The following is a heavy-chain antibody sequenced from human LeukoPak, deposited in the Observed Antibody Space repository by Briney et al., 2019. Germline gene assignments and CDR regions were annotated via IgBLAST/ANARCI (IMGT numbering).Heavy chain of an antibody. D-gene: IGHD3-22*01. CDR3: ASTNPKYYYDSSGYKRTFDY. CDR1: GGSFSGYY. V-gene: IGHV4-34*01. CDR2: INHSGST. Sequence: PETLSLTCAVYGGSFSGYYWSWIRQPPGKGLEWIGEINHSGSTNYNPSLKSRVTISVDTSKNQFSLKLSSVTAADTAVYYCASTNPKYYYDSSGYKRTFDYWGQGTLVTVSS. J-gene: IGHJ4*02.